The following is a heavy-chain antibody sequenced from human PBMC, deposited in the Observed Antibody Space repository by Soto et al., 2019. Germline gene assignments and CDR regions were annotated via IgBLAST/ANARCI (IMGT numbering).Heavy chain of an antibody. Sequence: EVQLVDSGGDLVQPGGSLRLSCEASGFTFSTYWMSWVRQAPGKGLEWVANIDPDGSQKYYVDSVKGRFTISRDNAKNSLYLQMNSLRAEDTAVYYCARDMVPSGAYGDWGQGTLVTVSS. V-gene: IGHV3-7*03. J-gene: IGHJ4*02. CDR3: ARDMVPSGAYGD. D-gene: IGHD1-26*01. CDR2: IDPDGSQK. CDR1: GFTFSTYW.